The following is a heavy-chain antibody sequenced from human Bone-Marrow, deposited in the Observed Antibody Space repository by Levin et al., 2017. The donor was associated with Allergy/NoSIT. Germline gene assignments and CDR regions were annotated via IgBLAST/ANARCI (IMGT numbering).Heavy chain of an antibody. J-gene: IGHJ4*02. CDR3: ARQGDWTANDY. CDR2: IYYTGTT. CDR1: GGSISNGDFY. D-gene: IGHD3/OR15-3a*01. Sequence: PSETLSLTCTVSGGSISNGDFYWAWIRQPPGKGLEWIGYIYYTGTTYSDPSLKSRLTMSVDTSKNQFSLHLTSVTAADTAVYYCARQGDWTANDYWGQGTLVSVSS. V-gene: IGHV4-30-4*01.